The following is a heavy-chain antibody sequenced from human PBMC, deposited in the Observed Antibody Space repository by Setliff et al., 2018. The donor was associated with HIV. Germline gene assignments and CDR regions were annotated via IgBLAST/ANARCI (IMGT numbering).Heavy chain of an antibody. CDR3: ASAYCSSTGCYVRWGNGMDV. CDR1: GYTFSSYG. Sequence: SVKVSCKASGYTFSSYGISWVRQAPGQGLEWMGGIIPIFGTANYAQKFQGRVTITTDESTSTAYMELSSLRFGDTAMYYCASAYCSSTGCYVRWGNGMDVWGQGTTVTVSS. D-gene: IGHD2-2*01. CDR2: IIPIFGTA. V-gene: IGHV1-69*05. J-gene: IGHJ6*02.